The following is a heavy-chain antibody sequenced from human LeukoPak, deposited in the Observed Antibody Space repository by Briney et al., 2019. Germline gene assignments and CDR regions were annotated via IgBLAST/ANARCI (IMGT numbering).Heavy chain of an antibody. Sequence: GGSLRLSCAASGFTLSNYGMNWVRQAPGKGLEWVSTMSVSGDSTYYADSVKGRFTISRDNPKNTLYLQMNSLRAEDTAVYYCARKSLAARGMDQWGQGTLVTVSS. CDR3: ARKSLAARGMDQ. CDR2: MSVSGDST. J-gene: IGHJ4*02. CDR1: GFTLSNYG. D-gene: IGHD6-6*01. V-gene: IGHV3-23*01.